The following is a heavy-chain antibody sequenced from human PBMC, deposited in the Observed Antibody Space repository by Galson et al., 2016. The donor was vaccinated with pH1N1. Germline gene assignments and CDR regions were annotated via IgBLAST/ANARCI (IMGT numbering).Heavy chain of an antibody. D-gene: IGHD3-22*01. J-gene: IGHJ5*02. V-gene: IGHV1-69*13. CDR3: AIMQRYYFDSSGYYFP. CDR2: IVPILGTI. Sequence: SVKVSCKASGGTFSSNTVSWVRQAPGHGLEWVGRIVPILGTINYPRKFQGRVTITADESTSTAFLELSSLRSEDTAIYYCAIMQRYYFDSSGYYFPWGQGTLVIVSS. CDR1: GGTFSSNT.